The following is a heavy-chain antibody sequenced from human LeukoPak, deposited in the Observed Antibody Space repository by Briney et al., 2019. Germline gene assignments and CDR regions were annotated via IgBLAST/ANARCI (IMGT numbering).Heavy chain of an antibody. D-gene: IGHD3-3*01. CDR3: AKDRGYYDFWSGFDY. J-gene: IGHJ4*02. CDR2: ISGSGGST. Sequence: PGGSLRLSCAAPGFTFSSYAMSWVRQAPGKGLEWVSAISGSGGSTYYADSVKGRFTISRDNSKNTLYLQMNSLRAEDTAVYYCAKDRGYYDFWSGFDYWGQGTLVTVSS. V-gene: IGHV3-23*01. CDR1: GFTFSSYA.